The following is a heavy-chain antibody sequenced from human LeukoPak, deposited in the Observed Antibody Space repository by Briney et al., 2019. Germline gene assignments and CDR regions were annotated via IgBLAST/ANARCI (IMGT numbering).Heavy chain of an antibody. CDR2: IYYSGST. Sequence: SETLSLTCTVSGGSISSGGYYWSWIRQHPGKGLEWIGYIYYSGSTNYNPSLKSRVTIAVDTSKNQFSLKLSSVPAADTAVYYCARDRITGTTDNWFDPWGQGTLVTVSS. CDR1: GGSISSGGYY. D-gene: IGHD1-14*01. CDR3: ARDRITGTTDNWFDP. V-gene: IGHV4-61*08. J-gene: IGHJ5*02.